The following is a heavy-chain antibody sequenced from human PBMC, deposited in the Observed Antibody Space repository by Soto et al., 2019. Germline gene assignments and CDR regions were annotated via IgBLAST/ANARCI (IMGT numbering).Heavy chain of an antibody. CDR2: FDPEDGET. D-gene: IGHD1-26*01. J-gene: IGHJ3*02. V-gene: IGHV1-24*01. CDR3: ATALQYSGSYSYHPFDI. Sequence: ASVKVSCKVSGYTLTELSMHWVRQAPGKGLEWMGGFDPEDGETIYAQKFQGRVTMTEDTSTDTAYMELSSLRSEDTAVYYCATALQYSGSYSYHPFDIWGQGTMVTVSS. CDR1: GYTLTELS.